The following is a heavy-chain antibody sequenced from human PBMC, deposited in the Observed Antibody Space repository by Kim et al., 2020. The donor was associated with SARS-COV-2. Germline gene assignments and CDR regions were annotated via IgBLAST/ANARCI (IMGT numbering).Heavy chain of an antibody. V-gene: IGHV3-21*01. CDR3: ARDPLHCSSTSCYIDY. Sequence: GGSLRLSCAASGFTFSNYNMNWVRQAPGMGLEWVSSITSSSSYIYYADSVKGRFTISRDNANNSLYLQMNSLRAEDTAVYYCARDPLHCSSTSCYIDYWGKGTLVTVSS. CDR2: ITSSSSYI. CDR1: GFTFSNYN. J-gene: IGHJ4*02. D-gene: IGHD2-2*02.